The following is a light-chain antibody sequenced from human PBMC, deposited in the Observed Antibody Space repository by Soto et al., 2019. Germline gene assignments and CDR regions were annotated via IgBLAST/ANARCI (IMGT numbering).Light chain of an antibody. V-gene: IGKV3-20*01. CDR2: GAS. J-gene: IGKJ1*01. Sequence: ELVLTQSPGTLSLSPGERATLFCRASQSVSSSYLAWYQQKPGQAPRLLIFGASSRATGIPDRFSGSGSGTDFTLTISRLEPEDFAVYYCQQYGSSPLTFGQGTKVDIK. CDR3: QQYGSSPLT. CDR1: QSVSSSY.